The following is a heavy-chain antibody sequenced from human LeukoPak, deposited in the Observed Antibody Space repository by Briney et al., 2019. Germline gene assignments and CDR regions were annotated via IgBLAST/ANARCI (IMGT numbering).Heavy chain of an antibody. J-gene: IGHJ4*02. CDR1: GYTFTSYG. V-gene: IGHV1-18*01. D-gene: IGHD4-17*01. CDR2: ISAYNGNT. Sequence: ASVKVSCKASGYTFTSYGISWVRQAPGQGLEWMGWISAYNGNTNYAQKFQGRVTMTRDTSISTAYMELSRLRSDDTAVYYCARVATVTTLSPGYWGQGTLVTVSS. CDR3: ARVATVTTLSPGY.